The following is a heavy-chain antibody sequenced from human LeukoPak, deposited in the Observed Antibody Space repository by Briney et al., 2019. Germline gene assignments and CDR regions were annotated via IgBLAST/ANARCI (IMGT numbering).Heavy chain of an antibody. D-gene: IGHD4-23*01. J-gene: IGHJ4*02. Sequence: TGGSLRLSCAVSAFTVSSNYMSWVRQAPGKGLEWVSLIYSGGGTYYADSVRGRFTISRDDSKNTLYLQMNSLRAEDTAVSYCVRRAGGYSHPYDYWGQGTLVTVSS. CDR2: IYSGGGT. V-gene: IGHV3-53*01. CDR3: VRRAGGYSHPYDY. CDR1: AFTVSSNY.